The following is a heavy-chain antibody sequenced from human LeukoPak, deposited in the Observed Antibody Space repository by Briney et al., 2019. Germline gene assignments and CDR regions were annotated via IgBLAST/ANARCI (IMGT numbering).Heavy chain of an antibody. Sequence: ASVKVSCKPSGYTFTSYYIHWVRQAPGQGLEWMGIIKPGGGDTRYPQKFQGRVTVTRDTSTSTVYMELSSLRSEDTAVYYCAREDGSGSYGYWGQGTLVTVSS. D-gene: IGHD3-10*01. CDR3: AREDGSGSYGY. J-gene: IGHJ4*02. CDR2: IKPGGGDT. CDR1: GYTFTSYY. V-gene: IGHV1-46*01.